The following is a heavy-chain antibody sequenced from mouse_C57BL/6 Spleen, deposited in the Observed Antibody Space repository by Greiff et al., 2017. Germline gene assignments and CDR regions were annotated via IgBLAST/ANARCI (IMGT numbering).Heavy chain of an antibody. V-gene: IGHV5-15*01. J-gene: IGHJ1*03. CDR2: ISNLAYSI. CDR3: ARHVSTGTGGYFDV. D-gene: IGHD4-1*02. CDR1: GFTFSDYG. Sequence: EVQRVESGGGLVQPGGSLKLSCAASGFTFSDYGMAWVRQAPRKGPEWVAFISNLAYSIYYADTVTGLFTISRENAKNTLYLEMSSLRSEDTAMYYCARHVSTGTGGYFDVWGTGTTVTVSS.